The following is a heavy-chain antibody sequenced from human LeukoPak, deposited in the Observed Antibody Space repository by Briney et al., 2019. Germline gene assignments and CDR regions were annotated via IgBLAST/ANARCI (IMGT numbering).Heavy chain of an antibody. CDR3: ARHGRGSPYDYFDY. D-gene: IGHD4-17*01. Sequence: PSETLSLTCTVSDYSIGSGYYWGWIRQPPGKGLEWIGSISQSGSTYYNPSLKSRVTISVDMSKNRLFLKLSSVTAADTAVYYCARHGRGSPYDYFDYWGQGTLVTVSS. J-gene: IGHJ4*02. V-gene: IGHV4-38-2*02. CDR1: DYSIGSGYY. CDR2: ISQSGST.